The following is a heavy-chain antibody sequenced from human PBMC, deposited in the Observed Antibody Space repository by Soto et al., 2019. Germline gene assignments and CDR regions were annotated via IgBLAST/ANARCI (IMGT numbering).Heavy chain of an antibody. V-gene: IGHV1-69*01. CDR1: GGTFSNYG. D-gene: IGHD5-18*01. CDR3: ARNDRVRTAMDRSCLDS. J-gene: IGHJ5*01. Sequence: QVQLVQSGAEVKKPGSSGKVSCKAPGGTFSNYGITWVRQAPGQGLEWMGGILPIFGTTSVAQKLRGRVTITADEPTSTAYMELSSLRSEDTALYYCARNDRVRTAMDRSCLDSWGPGTLVTVSS. CDR2: ILPIFGTT.